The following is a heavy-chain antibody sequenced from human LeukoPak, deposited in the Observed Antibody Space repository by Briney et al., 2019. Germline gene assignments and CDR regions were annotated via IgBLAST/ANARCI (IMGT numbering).Heavy chain of an antibody. D-gene: IGHD6-19*01. CDR3: ARVGSVDY. J-gene: IGHJ4*02. V-gene: IGHV1-2*02. CDR1: GYTFTGYY. CDR2: INPNSGDT. Sequence: ASVKVSCKASGYTFTGYYLHWVRQAPGQGLEWMGWINPNSGDTNYAQKFQGRVTMTRDTSISTAYMELNRLRSDDTAVYCCARVGSVDYWGQGTLVTVSS.